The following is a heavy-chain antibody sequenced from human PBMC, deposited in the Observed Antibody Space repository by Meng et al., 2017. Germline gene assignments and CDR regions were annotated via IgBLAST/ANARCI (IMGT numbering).Heavy chain of an antibody. D-gene: IGHD2-21*02. CDR2: IIPIFGTA. V-gene: IGHV1-69*06. J-gene: IGHJ5*02. CDR1: GGTFSSYT. CDR3: ARPRDSYWFDP. Sequence: SVKVSCKASGGTFSSYTISWVRQPPGQGLEWMGGIIPIFGTANYAQKFQGRVTITADKSTSTAYMELSSLRSEDTAVYYCARPRDSYWFDPWGQGTLVTVSS.